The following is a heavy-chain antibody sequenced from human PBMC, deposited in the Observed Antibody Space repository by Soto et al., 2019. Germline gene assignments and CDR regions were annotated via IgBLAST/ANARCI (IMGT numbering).Heavy chain of an antibody. CDR1: SGSISSSNW. CDR3: ARASGCSGGSCYMDAFDI. V-gene: IGHV4-4*02. J-gene: IGHJ3*02. Sequence: QVQLQESGPGLVKPSGTLSLTCAVSSGSISSSNWWSWVRQPPGKGLEWIGEIYHSGSTNYNPSLKSRVTISVDKSKNQFSLKLSSVTAADTAVYYCARASGCSGGSCYMDAFDIWGQGTMVTVSS. D-gene: IGHD2-15*01. CDR2: IYHSGST.